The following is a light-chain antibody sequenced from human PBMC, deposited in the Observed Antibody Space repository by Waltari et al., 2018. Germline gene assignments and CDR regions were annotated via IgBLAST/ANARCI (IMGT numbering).Light chain of an antibody. CDR3: ATWDDGLSGV. J-gene: IGLJ2*01. CDR1: SSKLGTPY. V-gene: IGLV1-47*01. CDR2: KDD. Sequence: HSVLTQPPSASGTPGQRVTIPCSGSSSKLGTPYVDWYQQLPGTAPKLLMYKDDQRPSGVPARFSGSKSGTSASLAISGLRSEDEADYYCATWDDGLSGVFGGGTKLTVL.